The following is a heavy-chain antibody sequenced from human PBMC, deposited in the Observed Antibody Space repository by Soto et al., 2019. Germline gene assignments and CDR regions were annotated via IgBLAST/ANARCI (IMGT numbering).Heavy chain of an antibody. CDR3: ARDQGYLVYEQWLTYNWFDP. CDR2: ISAYNGNT. J-gene: IGHJ5*02. Sequence: ASVKVSCKASGYTFTSYGISWVRPAPGQGLEWMGWISAYNGNTNYAQKLQGRVTMTTDTSTSTAYMELRSLRSDDTAVYYCARDQGYLVYEQWLTYNWFDPWGQGTLVTVSS. V-gene: IGHV1-18*01. CDR1: GYTFTSYG. D-gene: IGHD6-19*01.